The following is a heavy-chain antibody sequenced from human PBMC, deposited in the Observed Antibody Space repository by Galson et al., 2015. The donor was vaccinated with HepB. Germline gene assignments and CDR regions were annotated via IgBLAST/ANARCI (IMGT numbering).Heavy chain of an antibody. CDR1: GGSFSGYY. V-gene: IGHV4-59*10. CDR2: IHSSGST. D-gene: IGHD3-16*01. J-gene: IGHJ4*02. Sequence: SETLSLTCAVYGGSFSGYYWSWIQQPAGKGLEWIGRIHSSGSTNYNPSLKSRVTLSVDTSKNQFSLNLNSVTAADTAIYYCARGVEGADYWGQGALVTVSS. CDR3: ARGVEGADY.